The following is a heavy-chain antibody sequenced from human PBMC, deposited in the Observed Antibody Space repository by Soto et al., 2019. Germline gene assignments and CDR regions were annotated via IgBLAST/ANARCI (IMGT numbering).Heavy chain of an antibody. CDR1: GFMFSSAW. Sequence: EVQVVESGGDLVEPGGSLRLSCVTSGFMFSSAWMSWVRQAPGKGLEWVARIKSTKDGGARDYAAPVNGRFSISRDDSKSTVYLQMNGLRVEDTALYYCVEGWNDFWGQGTLVTVSS. CDR3: VEGWNDF. CDR2: IKSTKDGGAR. V-gene: IGHV3-15*01. D-gene: IGHD1-1*01. J-gene: IGHJ4*02.